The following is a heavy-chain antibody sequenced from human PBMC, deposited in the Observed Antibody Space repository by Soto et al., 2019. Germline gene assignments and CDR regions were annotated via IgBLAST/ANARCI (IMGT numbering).Heavy chain of an antibody. CDR3: AKGRGSSWTIDY. V-gene: IGHV3-23*01. Sequence: DVELSESGGGLVQPGGSLRLSCAASGFNFRSYAMSWVRRAPGKGLEWVSAISASGNTSYFADAVRGRFTISRDNSKNKLYLQVSSLRVEDTAEYFGAKGRGSSWTIDYWGHGTLVTVSS. CDR1: GFNFRSYA. D-gene: IGHD6-13*01. J-gene: IGHJ4*01. CDR2: ISASGNTS.